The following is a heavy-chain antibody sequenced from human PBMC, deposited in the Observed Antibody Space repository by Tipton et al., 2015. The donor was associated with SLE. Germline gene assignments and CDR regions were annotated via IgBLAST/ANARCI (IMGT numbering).Heavy chain of an antibody. CDR1: GDSISNGDDY. CDR3: ARKTGAFDI. J-gene: IGHJ3*02. CDR2: IYHSGNT. Sequence: TLSLTCTVSGDSISNGDDYWSWIRQPPGKGLEWIGSIYHSGNTYSNPSLKSRVTISVDTSKNQFSLKMSSVTAADTAVYYCARKTGAFDIWGPGTMVTVS. V-gene: IGHV4-30-4*08.